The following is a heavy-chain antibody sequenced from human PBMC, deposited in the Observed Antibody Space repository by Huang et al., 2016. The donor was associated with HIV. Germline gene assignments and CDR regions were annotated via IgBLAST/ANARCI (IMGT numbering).Heavy chain of an antibody. CDR3: ASGQRMRESDIVATIPVS. Sequence: QVHLVQSGPEVKKPGASVKGSCKASGYNFTSRGLHWVRQAPGQRLEWMGYINPGKGNTKSSPKFQDRVTLSRDIAANTAYMQLGRLTSEDTAVYYCASGQRMRESDIVATIPVSWGQGALVTVSS. V-gene: IGHV1-3*01. J-gene: IGHJ5*02. D-gene: IGHD5-12*01. CDR1: GYNFTSRG. CDR2: INPGKGNT.